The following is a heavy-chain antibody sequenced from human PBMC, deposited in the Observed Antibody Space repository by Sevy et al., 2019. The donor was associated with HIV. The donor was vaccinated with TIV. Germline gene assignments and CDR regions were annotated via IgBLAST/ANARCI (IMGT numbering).Heavy chain of an antibody. CDR2: IYYSGST. CDR1: GGSISSYY. CDR3: ARAAGIAAAVNL. J-gene: IGHJ5*02. D-gene: IGHD6-13*01. V-gene: IGHV4-59*01. Sequence: SETLPLTCTVSGGSISSYYWSWIRQPPGKGLEWIGYIYYSGSTNYNPSLKSRVTISVDTSKNQFSLKLSSVTAADTAVYYCARAAGIAAAVNLWGQGTLVTVSS.